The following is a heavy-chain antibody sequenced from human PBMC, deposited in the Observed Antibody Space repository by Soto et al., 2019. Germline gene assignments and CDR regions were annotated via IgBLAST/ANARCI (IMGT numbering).Heavy chain of an antibody. CDR3: ARLGGIRYIYGSLDY. J-gene: IGHJ4*02. V-gene: IGHV4-39*01. CDR2: IYYSGST. Sequence: PSETLSLTCTVSGGSITSSSYYWGWIRQPPGKGLEWIGSIYYSGSTYYNPSLKSRVTISVDTSKNHFSLKLSSVTAADTAVYYGARLGGIRYIYGSLDYWGQGTLVTVSS. D-gene: IGHD5-18*01. CDR1: GGSITSSSYY.